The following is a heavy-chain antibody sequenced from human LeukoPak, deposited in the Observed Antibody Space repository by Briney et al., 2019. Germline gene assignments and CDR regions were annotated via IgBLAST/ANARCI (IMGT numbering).Heavy chain of an antibody. CDR1: GYTFTGYD. D-gene: IGHD2-2*01. CDR2: INPNSGGT. CDR3: ARGVARDIVVVPAAQAPNYYGMDV. V-gene: IGHV1-2*04. Sequence: ASVKVSCKTSGYTFTGYDINWVRQAPGQGLEWMGWINPNSGGTNYAQKFQGWVTMTRDTSISTAYMELSRLRSDDTAVYYCARGVARDIVVVPAAQAPNYYGMDVWGQGTTVTVSS. J-gene: IGHJ6*02.